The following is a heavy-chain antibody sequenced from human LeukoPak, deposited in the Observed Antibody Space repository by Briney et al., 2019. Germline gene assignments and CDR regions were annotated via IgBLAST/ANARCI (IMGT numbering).Heavy chain of an antibody. D-gene: IGHD1-20*01. V-gene: IGHV3-48*04. CDR3: ARVGITGTTGAFDI. J-gene: IGHJ3*02. CDR1: GFTFSSYW. Sequence: GGSLRLSCAASGFTFSSYWMSWVRQAPGKGLEWVSYISSSGSTIYYADSVKGRFTISRDNAKNSLYLQMNSLRAEDTAVYYCARVGITGTTGAFDIWGQGTMVTVSS. CDR2: ISSSGSTI.